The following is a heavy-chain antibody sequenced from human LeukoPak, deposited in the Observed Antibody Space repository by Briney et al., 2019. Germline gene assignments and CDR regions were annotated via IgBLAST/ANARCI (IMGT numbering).Heavy chain of an antibody. CDR1: GGSISSSSYS. V-gene: IGHV4-39*01. J-gene: IGHJ6*02. Sequence: SETLSLTCTVAGGSISSSSYSWGWIRQPPGKGLEWIGSIYYSGSTYYNPSLKSRVTISVDTSKNQFSLKLSSVTAADTAVYYCARPTGVAVAGNYYYYGMDVWGQGTTVTVSS. D-gene: IGHD6-19*01. CDR3: ARPTGVAVAGNYYYYGMDV. CDR2: IYYSGST.